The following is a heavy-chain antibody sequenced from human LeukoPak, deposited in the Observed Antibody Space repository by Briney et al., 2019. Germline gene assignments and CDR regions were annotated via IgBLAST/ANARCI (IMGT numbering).Heavy chain of an antibody. CDR2: ISRTSAYI. D-gene: IGHD2-8*02. CDR1: RFTFSSHS. J-gene: IGHJ4*02. V-gene: IGHV3-21*01. Sequence: GGSLRLSCAASRFTFSSHSMNWVRQAPGKGLEWVSSISRTSAYIYCADSVKGRFTISRDNAKNSLFLQMNSLRAEDTAVYYCASDYCTGTTCKDAFDNWGQGTLVTVSS. CDR3: ASDYCTGTTCKDAFDN.